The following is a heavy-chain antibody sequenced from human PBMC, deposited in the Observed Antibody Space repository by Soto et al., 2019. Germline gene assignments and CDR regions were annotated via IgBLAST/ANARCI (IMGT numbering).Heavy chain of an antibody. CDR2: ISYDGSNK. Sequence: PGGSLRLSCAASGFTFSSYAMHWVRQAPGKGLEWVAVISYDGSNKYYADSVKGRFTISRDNSKNTLYLQMNSPRAEDTAVYYCARDCPNYDFWSGLGYYYYYGMDVWGQGTTVTVSS. V-gene: IGHV3-30-3*01. CDR3: ARDCPNYDFWSGLGYYYYYGMDV. D-gene: IGHD3-3*01. CDR1: GFTFSSYA. J-gene: IGHJ6*02.